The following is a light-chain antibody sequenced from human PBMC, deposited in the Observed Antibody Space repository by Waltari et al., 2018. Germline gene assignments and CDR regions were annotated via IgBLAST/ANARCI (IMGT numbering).Light chain of an antibody. CDR3: QQRAGWPLYS. CDR1: QSVGGY. CDR2: GAS. Sequence: EIVLTPSPDTLSLSPGERATLPCRASQSVGGYLAWYQHKPGQAPRLLISGASNRATGIPARFSGSGSGTDFTLTISSLEPEDFAVYYCQQRAGWPLYSFGQGTRLEI. J-gene: IGKJ2*01. V-gene: IGKV3-11*01.